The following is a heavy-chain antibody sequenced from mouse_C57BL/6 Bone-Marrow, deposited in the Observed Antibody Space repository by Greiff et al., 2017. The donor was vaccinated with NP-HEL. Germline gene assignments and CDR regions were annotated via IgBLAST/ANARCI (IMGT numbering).Heavy chain of an antibody. D-gene: IGHD2-1*01. CDR1: GFTFSSYA. CDR2: ISDGGSYT. CDR3: ARDRRIYYGNYYAMDY. V-gene: IGHV5-4*01. J-gene: IGHJ4*01. Sequence: EVQRVESGGGLVKPGGSLKLSCAASGFTFSSYAMSWVRQTPEKRLEWVATISDGGSYTYYPDNVKGRFTISRDNAKNNLYLQMSHLKSEDTAMYYCARDRRIYYGNYYAMDYWGQGTSVTVSS.